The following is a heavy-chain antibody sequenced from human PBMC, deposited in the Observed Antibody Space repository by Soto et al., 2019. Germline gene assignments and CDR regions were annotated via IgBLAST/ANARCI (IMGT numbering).Heavy chain of an antibody. CDR2: IYHSGST. Sequence: SETLSLTCAVSGYSISSGCYWGWIRQPPGKGLEWIGSIYHSGSTYYNPSLKSRVTISVDTSKNQFSLKLSSVTAADTAVYYCARALTYYCSSASCSPYYYYGMDVWGQGTTVTSP. CDR1: GYSISSGCY. CDR3: ARALTYYCSSASCSPYYYYGMDV. V-gene: IGHV4-38-2*01. D-gene: IGHD2-2*01. J-gene: IGHJ6*02.